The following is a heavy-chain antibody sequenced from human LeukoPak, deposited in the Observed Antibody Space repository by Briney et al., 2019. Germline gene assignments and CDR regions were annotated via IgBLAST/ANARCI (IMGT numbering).Heavy chain of an antibody. Sequence: GGSLRLSCAASGVTFSSYEMNWVRQAPGKGLEWVSYISSSGSNIYYADSVKGRFTISRDNAKNSLFLQMNSLRAEDTAVYYCARLYSSSSGRALDYWGQGTLVTVSS. CDR1: GVTFSSYE. CDR2: ISSSGSNI. CDR3: ARLYSSSSGRALDY. V-gene: IGHV3-48*03. D-gene: IGHD6-6*01. J-gene: IGHJ4*02.